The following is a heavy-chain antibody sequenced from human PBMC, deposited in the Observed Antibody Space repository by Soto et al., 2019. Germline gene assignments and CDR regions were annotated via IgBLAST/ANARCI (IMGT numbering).Heavy chain of an antibody. CDR2: ISAYNGNA. V-gene: IGHV1-18*01. D-gene: IGHD3-9*01. CDR1: GYTFTSYG. CDR3: ARGPLPYYDILTHGFDY. J-gene: IGHJ4*02. Sequence: GASVKVSCKASGYTFTSYGISWVRQAPGQGLEWMGWISAYNGNANYAQKLQGRVTMTTDTSTSTAYMELRSLRSDDTAVYYCARGPLPYYDILTHGFDYWGQGTLVTVSS.